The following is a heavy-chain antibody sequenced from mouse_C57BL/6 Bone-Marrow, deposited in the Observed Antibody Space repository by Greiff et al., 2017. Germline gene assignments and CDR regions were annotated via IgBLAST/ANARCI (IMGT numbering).Heavy chain of an antibody. Sequence: QVQLQQSGAELARPGASVKLSCKASGYTFTSYGISWVKQRTGQGLEWIAAIYPRSGNTYYNEKFKGKATLTADKSSSTAYMELRSLTSEDSAVYFCARRDLGAWFAYWGQGTLVTVAA. CDR3: ARRDLGAWFAY. CDR1: GYTFTSYG. J-gene: IGHJ3*01. D-gene: IGHD3-3*01. CDR2: IYPRSGNT. V-gene: IGHV1-81*01.